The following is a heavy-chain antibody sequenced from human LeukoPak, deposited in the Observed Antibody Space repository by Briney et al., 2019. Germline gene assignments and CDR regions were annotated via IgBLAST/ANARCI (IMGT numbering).Heavy chain of an antibody. D-gene: IGHD6-13*01. Sequence: ASVKVSCKDSGGTFSTYTLNWVRQAPGQGLEWMGRIDPLRDIVNYAQKFQGRVTVTADKSSNTAYMELASLTSGDTAVYYCARMPSPDGRSSVDYWGQGTLVIVSS. CDR2: IDPLRDIV. V-gene: IGHV1-69*02. CDR3: ARMPSPDGRSSVDY. J-gene: IGHJ4*02. CDR1: GGTFSTYT.